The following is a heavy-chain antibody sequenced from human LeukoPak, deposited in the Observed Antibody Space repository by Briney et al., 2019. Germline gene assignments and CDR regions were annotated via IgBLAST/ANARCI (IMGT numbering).Heavy chain of an antibody. CDR3: AKLPGRAADY. CDR2: ISGGGGST. V-gene: IGHV3-23*01. J-gene: IGHJ4*02. CDR1: GFTFTSYS. Sequence: GGSLRLSCAASGFTFTSYSMNWVRQAPGKGLEWVSTISGGGGSTYYADSVKGRFTISRDNSKNTLYLQMNSLRAEDTAVYYCAKLPGRAADYWGQGTLVTVSS.